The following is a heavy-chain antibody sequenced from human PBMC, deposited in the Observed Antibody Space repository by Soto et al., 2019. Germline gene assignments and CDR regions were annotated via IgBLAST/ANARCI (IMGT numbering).Heavy chain of an antibody. V-gene: IGHV1-3*01. Sequence: QVQLVQSGAEVKKPGASVKVSCKASGYTFTSYAMHWVHQAPGQRLEWMGWINAGNGNTKYSQKFQGRVTITRDTSASTAYMELSSLRSEDTAVYYCARSEAGYYYFDYWGQGTLVTVSS. CDR1: GYTFTSYA. CDR3: ARSEAGYYYFDY. J-gene: IGHJ4*02. CDR2: INAGNGNT. D-gene: IGHD3-22*01.